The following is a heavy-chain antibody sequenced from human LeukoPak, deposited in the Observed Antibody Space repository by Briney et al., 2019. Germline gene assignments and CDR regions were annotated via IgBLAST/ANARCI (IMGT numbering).Heavy chain of an antibody. J-gene: IGHJ4*02. D-gene: IGHD3-22*01. Sequence: PGGSLRLSCAASGFTFSSYSMNWVRQAPGKGLEWVSSINISSRYIYYPASLKGRFTLSRNNAKNSLYLQMNSLRGEDTAVYYCARRESSGYYYRFDYWGQGTLVTVSS. V-gene: IGHV3-21*01. CDR3: ARRESSGYYYRFDY. CDR2: INISSRYI. CDR1: GFTFSSYS.